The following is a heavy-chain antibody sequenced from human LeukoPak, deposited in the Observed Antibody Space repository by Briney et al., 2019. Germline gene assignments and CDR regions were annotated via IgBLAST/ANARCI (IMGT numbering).Heavy chain of an antibody. D-gene: IGHD6-19*01. CDR1: GFTFSSYW. CDR2: IKQDGSEK. J-gene: IGHJ4*02. CDR3: ARDRPSSGWSKPFSYFDY. V-gene: IGHV3-7*01. Sequence: PGGSLRLSCAASGFTFSSYWMSWVRQAPGKGLEWVANIKQDGSEKYYVDSVKGRFTISRDNAKNSLYLQMNSLRAEDTAVYYCARDRPSSGWSKPFSYFDYWGQGTLVTVSS.